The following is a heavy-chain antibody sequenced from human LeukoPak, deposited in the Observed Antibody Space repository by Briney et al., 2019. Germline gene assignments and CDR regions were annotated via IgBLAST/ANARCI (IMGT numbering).Heavy chain of an antibody. CDR3: ARDFGVVAATLVDY. CDR1: GYTFTGYY. J-gene: IGHJ4*02. V-gene: IGHV1-2*02. CDR2: INPNSGGT. Sequence: ASVKVSCKASGYTFTGYYMHWVRQAPGQGLEWMGWINPNSGGTNYAQKFQGRVTMTRDTSTSTVYMELSSLRSEDTAVYYCARDFGVVAATLVDYWGQGTLVTVSS. D-gene: IGHD2-15*01.